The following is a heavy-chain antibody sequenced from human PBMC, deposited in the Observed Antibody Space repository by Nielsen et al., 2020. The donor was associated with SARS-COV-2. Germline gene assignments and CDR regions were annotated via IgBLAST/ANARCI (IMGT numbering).Heavy chain of an antibody. V-gene: IGHV3-30*03. CDR1: GFTFSSYG. J-gene: IGHJ4*02. Sequence: GESLKISCAASGFTFSSYGMHWVRQAPGKGLEWVAVISYDGSNKYYADSVKGRFTISRDNSKNTLYLQMNSLRAEDTALYYCASIAPGVDWGQGTLVTVSS. D-gene: IGHD6-13*01. CDR3: ASIAPGVD. CDR2: ISYDGSNK.